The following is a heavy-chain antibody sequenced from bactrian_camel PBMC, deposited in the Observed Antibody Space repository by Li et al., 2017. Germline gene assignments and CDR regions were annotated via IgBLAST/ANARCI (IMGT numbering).Heavy chain of an antibody. CDR3: AADQLYGTCRDVLDFPA. Sequence: GGGSVQAGGSLRLSCTASGDAYYMAWFRQAPGNEREAVAFIDTSGGTNYAYSVAGRFTISGDIAKNTLYLEMTNLEPEDTGMYYCAADQLYGTCRDVLDFPARGQGTQVTVSS. CDR2: IDTSGGT. D-gene: IGHD7*01. V-gene: IGHV3S57*01. CDR1: GDAYY. J-gene: IGHJ4*01.